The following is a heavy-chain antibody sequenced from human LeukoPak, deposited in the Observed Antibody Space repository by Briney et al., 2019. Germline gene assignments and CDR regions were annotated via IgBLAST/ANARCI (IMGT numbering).Heavy chain of an antibody. J-gene: IGHJ4*02. CDR3: ARPTLENDFWSGYYPGPFDY. V-gene: IGHV1-46*01. CDR2: INPSGGST. CDR1: GYTFTSYY. D-gene: IGHD3-3*01. Sequence: ASVKVSCKASGYTFTSYYMHWVRQAPGQGLEWMGIINPSGGSTSYAQRFQGRVTMTRDTSTSTVYMELSSLRSEDTAVYYCARPTLENDFWSGYYPGPFDYWGQGTLVTVSS.